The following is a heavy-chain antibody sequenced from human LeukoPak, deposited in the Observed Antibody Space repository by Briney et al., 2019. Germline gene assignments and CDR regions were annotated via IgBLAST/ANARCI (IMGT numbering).Heavy chain of an antibody. D-gene: IGHD4-17*01. J-gene: IGHJ4*02. CDR2: ISTSGTTI. CDR3: ARSQPRPTYGPFDY. Sequence: QPGGSLRLSCADSGLTFSSYEMNWVRQAPGKGLEWISYISTSGTTIYYADSVKGRFTISRDNARTSLYLQMNSLRVEDTAVYYCARSQPRPTYGPFDYWGQGTLVTVSS. CDR1: GLTFSSYE. V-gene: IGHV3-48*03.